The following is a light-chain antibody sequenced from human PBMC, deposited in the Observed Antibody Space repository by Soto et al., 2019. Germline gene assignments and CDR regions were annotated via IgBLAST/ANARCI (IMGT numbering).Light chain of an antibody. J-gene: IGKJ5*01. CDR2: AAS. CDR1: QGITND. Sequence: AIQMTQSPSSLSASVGDRVTITCRASQGITNDLNWYQQKPGKAPKLLIYAASSLQSGVPSRFSGSGSGTEFTLTISSLQSEDFAVYYCQQYNNWPPTFGQGTRLEIK. CDR3: QQYNNWPPT. V-gene: IGKV1-6*01.